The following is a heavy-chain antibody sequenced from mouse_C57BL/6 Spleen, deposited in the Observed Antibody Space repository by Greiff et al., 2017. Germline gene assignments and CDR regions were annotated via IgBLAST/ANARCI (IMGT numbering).Heavy chain of an antibody. CDR2: IDPENGDT. CDR3: THRGRSSFAY. D-gene: IGHD1-1*01. Sequence: VQLKESGAELVRPGASVKLSCTASGFNIKDDYMHWVKQRPEQGLEWIGWIDPENGDTEYASKFQGKATITADTPSHTAYLQLSSLTSEDTAVYYYTHRGRSSFAYWGQGTLVTVCA. J-gene: IGHJ3*01. CDR1: GFNIKDDY. V-gene: IGHV14-4*01.